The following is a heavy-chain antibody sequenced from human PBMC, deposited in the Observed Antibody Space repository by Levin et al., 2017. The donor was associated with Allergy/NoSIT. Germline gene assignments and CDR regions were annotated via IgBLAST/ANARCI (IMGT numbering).Heavy chain of an antibody. D-gene: IGHD5-18*01. CDR2: IYYSGST. Sequence: PSETLSLTCTVSGGSISSGDYYWSWIRQPPGKGLEWIGYIYYSGSTYYNPSLKSRVTISVDTSKNQFSLKLSSVTAADTAVYYCASKRGDSYGQADDAFDIWGQGTMVTVSS. CDR1: GGSISSGDYY. V-gene: IGHV4-30-4*01. CDR3: ASKRGDSYGQADDAFDI. J-gene: IGHJ3*02.